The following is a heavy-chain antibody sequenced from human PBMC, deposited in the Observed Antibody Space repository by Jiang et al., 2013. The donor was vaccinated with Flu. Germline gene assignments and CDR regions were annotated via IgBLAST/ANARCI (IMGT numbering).Heavy chain of an antibody. Sequence: GLLKPSETLSLTCAVYGGSFSGYYWSWIRQPPGKGLEWIGEINHSGSTNYNPSLKSRVTISVDTSKNQFSLKLSSVTAADTAVYYCASYVPGSSSWYGWFDPWGQGTLVTVSS. CDR3: ASYVPGSSSWYGWFDP. V-gene: IGHV4-34*01. D-gene: IGHD6-13*01. J-gene: IGHJ5*02. CDR2: INHSGST. CDR1: GGSFSGYY.